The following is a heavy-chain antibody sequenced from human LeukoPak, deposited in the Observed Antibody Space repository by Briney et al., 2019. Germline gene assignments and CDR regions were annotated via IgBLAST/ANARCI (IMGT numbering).Heavy chain of an antibody. D-gene: IGHD3-3*01. CDR1: GFTFDDYA. CDR3: AKDTSITIFGVVPPPGAFDI. V-gene: IGHV3-9*01. CDR2: ISWNSGSI. J-gene: IGHJ3*02. Sequence: GGSLRLSCAASGFTFDDYAMPWVRQAPGKGLEWVSGISWNSGSIGYADSVKGRFTISRDNAKNSLYLQMNSLRAEDTALYYCAKDTSITIFGVVPPPGAFDIWGQGTMVTVSS.